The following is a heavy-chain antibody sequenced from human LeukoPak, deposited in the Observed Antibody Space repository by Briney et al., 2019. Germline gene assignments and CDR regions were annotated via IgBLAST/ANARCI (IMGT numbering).Heavy chain of an antibody. J-gene: IGHJ4*02. V-gene: IGHV3-11*01. CDR3: ARLAYCGGDCYFTFDY. CDR1: GFTFSDYY. Sequence: GGSLRLSCAASGFTFSDYYMSWICQAPGKGLEWVSYISSSGSTIYYADSVKGRFTISRDNAKNSLYLQMNSLRAEDTAVYYCARLAYCGGDCYFTFDYWGQGTLVTVSS. CDR2: ISSSGSTI. D-gene: IGHD2-21*02.